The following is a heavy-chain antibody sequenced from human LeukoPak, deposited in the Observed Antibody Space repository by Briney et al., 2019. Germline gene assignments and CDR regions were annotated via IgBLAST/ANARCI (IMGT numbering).Heavy chain of an antibody. V-gene: IGHV4-59*01. J-gene: IGHJ4*02. CDR2: MHHSGSS. CDR1: GDSIKSYY. CDR3: AGGYGSSWSFDH. Sequence: PSETLSLTCSVSGDSIKSYYWNWVRQSPGRGLEWTGYMHHSGSSHYNPFLKSRVSISLDTSKNQFYLRVSSVTAAGTAVYYCAGGYGSSWSFDHWGQGTLATVSS. D-gene: IGHD2-2*01.